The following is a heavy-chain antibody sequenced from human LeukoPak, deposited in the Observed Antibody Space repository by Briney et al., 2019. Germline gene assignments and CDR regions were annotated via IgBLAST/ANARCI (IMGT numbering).Heavy chain of an antibody. D-gene: IGHD4-17*01. CDR2: IYHTGST. V-gene: IGHV4-30-2*01. J-gene: IGHJ4*02. CDR1: GGSISSGGYS. CDR3: ARGESTVTSPMDY. Sequence: SETLSLTCAVSGGSISSGGYSWSWIRQPPGKGLEWIGYIYHTGSTYYNPSLRSRVTISVDRSKNQFSLRLSSVTAADTAVYYCARGESTVTSPMDYWGQGTLVTVSS.